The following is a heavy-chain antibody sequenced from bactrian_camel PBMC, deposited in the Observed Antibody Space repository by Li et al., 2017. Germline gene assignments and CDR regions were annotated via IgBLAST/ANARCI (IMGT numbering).Heavy chain of an antibody. J-gene: IGHJ4*01. V-gene: IGHV3S55*01. CDR2: IIKGVTT. Sequence: HVQLVESGGGSVQAGGSLTLSCTASGFTYTTYCMAWFRQAPGKERERVARIIKGVTTLYHDSVKGRFTISQDNAKNMLYLQMDSLQPEDTAMYYCTASDSPILCAYNYWGQGTQVTVS. CDR1: GFTYTTYC. CDR3: TASDSPILCAYNY.